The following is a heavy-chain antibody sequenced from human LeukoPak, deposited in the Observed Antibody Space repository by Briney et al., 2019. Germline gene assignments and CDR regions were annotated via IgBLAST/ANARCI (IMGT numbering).Heavy chain of an antibody. J-gene: IGHJ6*03. CDR2: ISTSGGTI. CDR1: GFNFGPYS. D-gene: IGHD1/OR15-1a*01. V-gene: IGHV3-48*04. CDR3: ARNKDNYNCHMDV. Sequence: GGSLRLSCAASGFNFGPYSMNWVRQAPGKGLEWVSYISTSGGTIYYADSVKGRFTISRDNAKNSLYLQMNSLRAEDTAVYYCARNKDNYNCHMDVWGKGTTVIISS.